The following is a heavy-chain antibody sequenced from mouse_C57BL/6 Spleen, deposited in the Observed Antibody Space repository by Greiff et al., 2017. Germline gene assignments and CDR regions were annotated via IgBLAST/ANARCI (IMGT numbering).Heavy chain of an antibody. CDR2: ISDGGSYT. J-gene: IGHJ2*01. V-gene: IGHV5-4*01. CDR3: AREGARLGYFDY. D-gene: IGHD3-1*01. CDR1: GFTFSSYA. Sequence: EVMLVESGGGLVKPGGSLKLSCAASGFTFSSYAMSWVRQTPEKRLEWVATISDGGSYTYYPDNVKGRFTISRDNAKNNLYLQMSHLKSEDTAMYYCAREGARLGYFDYWGQGTTLTVSS.